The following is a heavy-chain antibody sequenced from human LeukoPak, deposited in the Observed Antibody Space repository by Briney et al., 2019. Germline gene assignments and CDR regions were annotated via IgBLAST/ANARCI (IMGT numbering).Heavy chain of an antibody. V-gene: IGHV3-30*02. J-gene: IGHJ4*02. CDR3: AKDSNWSCDY. CDR2: IRNDGSDK. Sequence: GGSLRLSCAVFGFTFRKYGIHWVRQAPGKGLEWVTFIRNDGSDKYYADSVKGRFTISRDNSKNTVFLQMNSLRAGDTAVYYCAKDSNWSCDYWGQGTLVTVSS. CDR1: GFTFRKYG. D-gene: IGHD1-1*01.